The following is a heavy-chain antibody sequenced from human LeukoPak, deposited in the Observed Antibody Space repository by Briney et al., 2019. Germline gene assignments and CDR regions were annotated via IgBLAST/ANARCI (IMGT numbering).Heavy chain of an antibody. CDR1: GFTFSTYD. J-gene: IGHJ6*03. CDR3: ATRKGNYMDV. Sequence: GGSLRLSCAASGFTFSTYDIHWVRQAPGKGLEWVALIRSDGRNKYYRDSVKGRFTTSRDNSKNTLYLQMNSLTVEDSAVYYCATRKGNYMDVWGKGTTVTVSS. CDR2: IRSDGRNK. V-gene: IGHV3-30*02.